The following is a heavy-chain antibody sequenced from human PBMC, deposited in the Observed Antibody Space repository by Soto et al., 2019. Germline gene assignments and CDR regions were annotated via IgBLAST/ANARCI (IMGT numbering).Heavy chain of an antibody. Sequence: VGSLRLSCSASGFTFSSYAMHWVSQAPGKGLEYVSAISSNGGSTHYADSVKGRFTISRHNSKSTLYLQMSSLRAEDTDVYYYFCGGYYNHSYYYYYGMDIWGQGTTVTV. D-gene: IGHD1-26*01. J-gene: IGHJ6*02. CDR3: FCGGYYNHSYYYYYGMDI. V-gene: IGHV3-64D*06. CDR1: GFTFSSYA. CDR2: ISSNGGST.